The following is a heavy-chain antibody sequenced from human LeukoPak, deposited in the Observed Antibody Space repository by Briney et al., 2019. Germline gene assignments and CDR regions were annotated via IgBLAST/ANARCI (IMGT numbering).Heavy chain of an antibody. Sequence: SETLSLTCTVSGGSISSSSYYWGWIRQPPGKGLEWIGSIYYSGSTYYNPSLKSRVTISVDTSKNQFSLKLSSVTAADTAVYYCPRHCSSSWYRFYYYYMDVWGKGTTVTISS. V-gene: IGHV4-39*01. J-gene: IGHJ6*03. CDR3: PRHCSSSWYRFYYYYMDV. D-gene: IGHD6-13*01. CDR1: GGSISSSSYY. CDR2: IYYSGST.